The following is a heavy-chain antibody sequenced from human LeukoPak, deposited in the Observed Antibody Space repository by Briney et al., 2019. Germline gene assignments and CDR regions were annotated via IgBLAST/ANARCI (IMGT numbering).Heavy chain of an antibody. V-gene: IGHV3-30*04. CDR1: GFTFSSYA. J-gene: IGHJ4*02. CDR3: ATPPTVTRNY. CDR2: ISYDGSNK. Sequence: QPGRSLRLSCAASGFTFSSYAMHWVRQAPGKGLEWVAVISYDGSNKYYADSVKGRFTISRDNSKNTLYLQMNSLRAEDTALYYCATPPTVTRNYWGQGTLVTVSS. D-gene: IGHD4-17*01.